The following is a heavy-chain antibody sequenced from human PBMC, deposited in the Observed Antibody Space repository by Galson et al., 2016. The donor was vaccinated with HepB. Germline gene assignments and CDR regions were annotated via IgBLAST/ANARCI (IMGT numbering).Heavy chain of an antibody. V-gene: IGHV3-30*03. CDR1: GFTFSSYG. CDR2: ISYDGSNK. Sequence: PRLSCAASGFTFSSYGMHWVRQAPGKGLEWVAVISYDGSNKYYADSVKGRFTISRDNSKNTLYLQMNSLRAEDTAVYYCATPYYDFWSGYKPFDYWGQGTLVTVSS. CDR3: ATPYYDFWSGYKPFDY. J-gene: IGHJ4*02. D-gene: IGHD3-3*01.